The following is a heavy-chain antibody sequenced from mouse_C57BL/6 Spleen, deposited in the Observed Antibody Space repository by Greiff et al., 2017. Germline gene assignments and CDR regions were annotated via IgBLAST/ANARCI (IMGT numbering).Heavy chain of an antibody. CDR3: AREDRDAMDY. J-gene: IGHJ4*01. CDR1: GFTFSSYA. Sequence: EVQLVESGGGLVKPGGSLKLSCAASGFTFSSYAMSWVRQTPEKRLEWVATISDGGSYTYYPDNVKGRFTISRDNAKNNLYLQMSHLKSEDTAMFYCAREDRDAMDYWGQGTSVTVSS. V-gene: IGHV5-4*01. CDR2: ISDGGSYT.